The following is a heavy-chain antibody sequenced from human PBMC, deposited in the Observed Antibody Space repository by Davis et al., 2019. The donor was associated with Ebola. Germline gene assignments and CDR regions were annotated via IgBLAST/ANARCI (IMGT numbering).Heavy chain of an antibody. CDR2: MFYNGDT. J-gene: IGHJ4*02. Sequence: SEPCPSTCSVSGGSINSFLWTWIRQPPGKGLEWVGCMFYNGDTKYNPALESRVTISVDTSKNQFSLRLSSVTAADTAMYYCVKDDVTAGRFNYWGQGSLVTVSS. CDR3: VKDDVTAGRFNY. D-gene: IGHD1-20*01. CDR1: GGSINSFL. V-gene: IGHV4-59*08.